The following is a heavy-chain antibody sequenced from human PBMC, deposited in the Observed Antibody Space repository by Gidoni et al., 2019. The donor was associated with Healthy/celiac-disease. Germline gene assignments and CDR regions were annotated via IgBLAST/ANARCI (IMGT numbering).Heavy chain of an antibody. J-gene: IGHJ4*02. CDR2: IRSKAYGGTT. CDR1: GFTFGDSA. Sequence: EVQLVESGGGLVKPGRSLRLSCTASGFTFGDSAMIWFRQAPGKGLEWVGFIRSKAYGGTTEYAASVKGRFTISRDDSKSIAYLQMNSLKTEDTAVYYCTRDYSPYYDSSGYHVYYFDYWGQGTLVTVSS. CDR3: TRDYSPYYDSSGYHVYYFDY. V-gene: IGHV3-49*05. D-gene: IGHD3-22*01.